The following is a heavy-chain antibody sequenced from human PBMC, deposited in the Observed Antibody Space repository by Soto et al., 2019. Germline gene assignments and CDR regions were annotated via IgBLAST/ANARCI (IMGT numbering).Heavy chain of an antibody. CDR1: GGSISNGDYY. CDR3: ARVVGHLTGTNTSCRGFDP. CDR2: IYYSGST. D-gene: IGHD1-7*01. V-gene: IGHV4-31*03. J-gene: IGHJ5*02. Sequence: QVQLQESGPGLVKPSQTLSLTCTVSGGSISNGDYYWTWIRQHPGKGLEWIGYIYYSGSTYYNPSLKSRVTISVDTSKNQFALKLSSVTVADTAEYYCARVVGHLTGTNTSCRGFDPWGQGTLVTVSS.